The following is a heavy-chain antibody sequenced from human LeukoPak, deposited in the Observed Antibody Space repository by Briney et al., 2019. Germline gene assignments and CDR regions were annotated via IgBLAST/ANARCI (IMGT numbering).Heavy chain of an antibody. CDR2: IYYSGST. V-gene: IGHV4-59*08. J-gene: IGHJ4*02. Sequence: KPSETLSLTCTVSGGSISSYYWSWIRQPPGKGLEWIGYIYYSGSTNYNPSLKSRVTISVDTSKNQFSLKLSSVTAADTAVYYCARAVTYGDYNYFDYWGQGTLVTVSS. CDR1: GGSISSYY. D-gene: IGHD4-17*01. CDR3: ARAVTYGDYNYFDY.